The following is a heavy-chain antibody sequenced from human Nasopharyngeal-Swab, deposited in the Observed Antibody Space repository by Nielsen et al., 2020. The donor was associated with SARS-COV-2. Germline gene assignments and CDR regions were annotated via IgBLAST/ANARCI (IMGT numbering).Heavy chain of an antibody. V-gene: IGHV4-59*12. CDR2: IYYSGST. J-gene: IGHJ6*02. Sequence: SKTLSLTCTVSGGSISSYYWSWIRQPPGKGLEWIGYIYYSGSTNYNPSLKSRVTISVDKSKNQFSLKLSSVTAADTAVYYCARRITIFGVVIIREYGMDVWGQGTTVTVSS. CDR3: ARRITIFGVVIIREYGMDV. D-gene: IGHD3-3*01. CDR1: GGSISSYY.